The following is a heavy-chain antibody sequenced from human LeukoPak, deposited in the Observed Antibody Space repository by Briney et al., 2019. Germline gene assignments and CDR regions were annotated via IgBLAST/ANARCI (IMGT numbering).Heavy chain of an antibody. D-gene: IGHD3-9*01. V-gene: IGHV3-53*01. J-gene: IGHJ4*02. Sequence: PARSLRLSRAASGFTVSSNYMSWDRQAPGKGLEWVSVIYSGGSTYYADSVKGRFTISRDNSKNTLYLQMKSLRAEDTAVYYCARGFRGYYNGYYFDYWGQGTLVTVSS. CDR1: GFTVSSNY. CDR2: IYSGGST. CDR3: ARGFRGYYNGYYFDY.